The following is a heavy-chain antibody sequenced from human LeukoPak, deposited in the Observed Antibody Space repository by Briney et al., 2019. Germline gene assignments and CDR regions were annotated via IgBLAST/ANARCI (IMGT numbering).Heavy chain of an antibody. Sequence: GGSLRLSCAVSGITLSNYGMSWVRQAPGKGLEWVAGISGSGGGTNCADSVKGRFTISRDNSKNTLYLQMNSLRAEDTAVYYCAKVHYYYDSSGQSSGLDYWGQGTLVTVSS. CDR2: ISGSGGGT. J-gene: IGHJ4*02. CDR1: GITLSNYG. V-gene: IGHV3-23*01. D-gene: IGHD3-22*01. CDR3: AKVHYYYDSSGQSSGLDY.